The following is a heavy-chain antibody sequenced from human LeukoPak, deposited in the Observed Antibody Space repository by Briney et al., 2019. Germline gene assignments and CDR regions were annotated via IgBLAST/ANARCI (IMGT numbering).Heavy chain of an antibody. CDR1: GFTFGAHW. J-gene: IGHJ4*02. V-gene: IGHV3-15*01. CDR3: TVIFGWGPGSYYVDY. D-gene: IGHD3-10*01. Sequence: PGGSLRLSCAATGFTFGAHWMSWVRQAPGKGLEWVGRVKSNTDAGTTDYAAPVKGRFTISRDDSENTVYLQMNSLKTEDTGVYYCTVIFGWGPGSYYVDYWGQGTLVTVSS. CDR2: VKSNTDAGTT.